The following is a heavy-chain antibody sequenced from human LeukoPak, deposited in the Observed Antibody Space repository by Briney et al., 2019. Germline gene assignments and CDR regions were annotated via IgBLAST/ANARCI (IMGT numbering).Heavy chain of an antibody. V-gene: IGHV1-2*02. D-gene: IGHD3-16*02. CDR3: ASNAVWGSYRLLDY. J-gene: IGHJ4*02. Sequence: ASVKVSCKASGYTFTGYYMHWVRQAPGQGLEWMGWINPNSGGTNYAQKFQGRVTMTRDTSIRTAYMELSRLRSDDTAVYYCASNAVWGSYRLLDYWGQGTLVTVSS. CDR2: INPNSGGT. CDR1: GYTFTGYY.